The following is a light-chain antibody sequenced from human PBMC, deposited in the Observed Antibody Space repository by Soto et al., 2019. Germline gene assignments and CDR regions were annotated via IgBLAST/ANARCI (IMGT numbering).Light chain of an antibody. CDR2: RTT. Sequence: QSVLTQPPSVSGAAGQRVTISCTGTSSNIGAGYEVHWYQQLPGSAPKLLIQRTTARPSGVPDRFSGSRSGTSASLAITGLQSEDEADYYCAAWDDSLNGSNWVFGGGTKLTVL. J-gene: IGLJ3*02. CDR3: AAWDDSLNGSNWV. V-gene: IGLV1-40*01. CDR1: SSNIGAGYE.